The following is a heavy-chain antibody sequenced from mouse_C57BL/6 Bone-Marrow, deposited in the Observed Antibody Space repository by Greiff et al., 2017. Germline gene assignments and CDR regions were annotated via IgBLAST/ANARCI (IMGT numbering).Heavy chain of an antibody. CDR2: INPSTGGT. CDR3: TRSHYGNYVLAMDY. Sequence: VQLKQSGPELVKPGASVKISCKASGYSFTGYYMHWVKQSSEKSLEWIGEINPSTGGTSYNQKFKGKATLTVDKSSSKAYMQLKSLTSEDSAVYYCTRSHYGNYVLAMDYWGQGTSVTVSS. J-gene: IGHJ4*01. D-gene: IGHD2-1*01. V-gene: IGHV1-43*01. CDR1: GYSFTGYY.